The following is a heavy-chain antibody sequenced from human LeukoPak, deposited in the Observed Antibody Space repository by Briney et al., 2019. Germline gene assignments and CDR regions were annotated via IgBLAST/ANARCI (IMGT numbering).Heavy chain of an antibody. CDR3: ATDITIFGVVILFDY. J-gene: IGHJ4*02. Sequence: ASVKVSCKVSGYTLTELSMHWVRQAPGKGLEWMGGFDPEDGETIYAQKFQGRVTMTEDTSTDTAYMELSSLRSEDTAVYYCATDITIFGVVILFDYWGRGTLVTVSS. V-gene: IGHV1-24*01. D-gene: IGHD3-3*01. CDR2: FDPEDGET. CDR1: GYTLTELS.